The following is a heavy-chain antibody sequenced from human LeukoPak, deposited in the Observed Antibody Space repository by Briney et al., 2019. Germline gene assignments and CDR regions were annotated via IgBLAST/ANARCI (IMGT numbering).Heavy chain of an antibody. Sequence: GGSLRLSCAASGFTFSSYGMHWVRQAPGKGLEWVAVISYDGSNKYYADSVKGRFTISRDNSKNTLYLQMNSLRAEDTAVYYCAKDRITMVRGVIRTSYFDYWGQGTLVTVSS. CDR3: AKDRITMVRGVIRTSYFDY. J-gene: IGHJ4*02. V-gene: IGHV3-30*18. CDR2: ISYDGSNK. D-gene: IGHD3-10*01. CDR1: GFTFSSYG.